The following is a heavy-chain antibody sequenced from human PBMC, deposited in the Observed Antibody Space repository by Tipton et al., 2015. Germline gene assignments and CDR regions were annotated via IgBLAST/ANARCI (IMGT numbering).Heavy chain of an antibody. D-gene: IGHD2-21*02. J-gene: IGHJ3*02. CDR3: ARGWGDCRGDCYSAAFDI. V-gene: IGHV4-4*07. Sequence: PGLVKPSETLSLVCSVSGDSIRNKYWSWIRQPAGKGLEWIGRIYTGGSVDYNPSLKSRVTISVDTSKNQFSLKLTSVAAADTAAYYCARGWGDCRGDCYSAAFDIWGQGTMVTISS. CDR1: GDSIRNKY. CDR2: IYTGGSV.